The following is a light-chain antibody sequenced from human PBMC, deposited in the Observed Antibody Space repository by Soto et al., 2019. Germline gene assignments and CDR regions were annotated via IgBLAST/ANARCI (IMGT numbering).Light chain of an antibody. CDR1: QGVNRW. CDR2: AAS. J-gene: IGKJ1*01. CDR3: LQDKNSPWT. Sequence: HLTLSPGSVAASVGDRVTLTTRASQGVNRWLAWYQQKPGKAPKVLIYAASNLRRGVPSRFSGSASGTDFTLTISSLEPEDVAPYYCLQDKNSPWTFGQGTKVDIK. V-gene: IGKV1-12*01.